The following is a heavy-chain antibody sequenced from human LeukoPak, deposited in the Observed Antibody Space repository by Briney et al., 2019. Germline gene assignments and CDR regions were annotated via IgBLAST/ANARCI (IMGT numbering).Heavy chain of an antibody. V-gene: IGHV3-11*01. Sequence: GGSLRLSCAASGFSFSDYYMSWIRQAPGKGLEWLSYINIGGTNTHYADSVRGRFTISRDNAKKSLYLELTNLRAEDTAVYYCATDGAGFDTWGQGVLVTVSS. J-gene: IGHJ5*02. CDR3: ATDGAGFDT. CDR2: INIGGTNT. CDR1: GFSFSDYY.